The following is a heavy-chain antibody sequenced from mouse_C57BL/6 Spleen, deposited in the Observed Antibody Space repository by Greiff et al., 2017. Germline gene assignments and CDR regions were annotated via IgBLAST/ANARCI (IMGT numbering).Heavy chain of an antibody. CDR2: ISDGGSYT. J-gene: IGHJ1*03. CDR3: AGITTVVANWYFDV. CDR1: GFTFSSYA. D-gene: IGHD1-1*01. Sequence: EVKLMESGGGLVKPGGSLKLSCAASGFTFSSYAMSWVRQTPEKRLEWVATISDGGSYTYYPDNVKGRFTISRDNAKNNLYLQMSHLKSEDTAMYYCAGITTVVANWYFDVWGTGTTVTVSS. V-gene: IGHV5-4*03.